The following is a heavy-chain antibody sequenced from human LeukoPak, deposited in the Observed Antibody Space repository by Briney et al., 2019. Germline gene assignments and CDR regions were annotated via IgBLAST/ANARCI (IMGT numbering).Heavy chain of an antibody. D-gene: IGHD5-12*01. CDR1: GFTFSSYS. J-gene: IGHJ6*02. Sequence: PGGSLRLSCAASGFTFSSYSMNWVRQAPGKGLEWVSSISSSSSYIYYADSVKGRFTISRDNAKNSLYLQMNSLRAEDTAVYYCARDFYVDIVEDYGMDVWGQGTTVTVSS. CDR3: ARDFYVDIVEDYGMDV. CDR2: ISSSSSYI. V-gene: IGHV3-21*01.